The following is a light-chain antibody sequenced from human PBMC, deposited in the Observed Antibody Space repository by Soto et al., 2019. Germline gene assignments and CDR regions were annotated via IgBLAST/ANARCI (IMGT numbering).Light chain of an antibody. V-gene: IGKV3-11*01. CDR1: QSVDTY. CDR3: QQRRNWVS. CDR2: DTS. J-gene: IGKJ3*01. Sequence: LTQSPAILSLSPGERGTLSCTASQSVDTYIAWYQQRPGQPPRLLIHDTSHRASGVPARLRGSGSGTDFTLTITSLEPEDFAVYFCQQRRNWVSFGPGTRL.